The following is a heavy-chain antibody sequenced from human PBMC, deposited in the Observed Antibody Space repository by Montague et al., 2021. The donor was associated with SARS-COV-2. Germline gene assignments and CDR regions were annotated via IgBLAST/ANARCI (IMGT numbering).Heavy chain of an antibody. Sequence: SETLSLTCTVSGDSVSSTTYYWAWIRQPPGKGLEYIGTIYYSGSSYYNPSLKSRVAMSVDTSKNQFSLKLDSVTAVDTAVYYCARVGGGRTFYYWGQGILVTVSS. CDR3: ARVGGGRTFYY. CDR1: GDSVSSTTYY. CDR2: IYYSGSS. D-gene: IGHD3-16*01. V-gene: IGHV4-39*07. J-gene: IGHJ4*02.